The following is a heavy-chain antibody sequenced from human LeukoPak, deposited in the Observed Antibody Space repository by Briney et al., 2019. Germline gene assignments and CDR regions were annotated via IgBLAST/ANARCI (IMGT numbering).Heavy chain of an antibody. V-gene: IGHV3-48*01. Sequence: PGGSLRLSCAASGFTFSGYSLNWVRQAPGKGLEWDSYITRNSETIYYADSVKGRFTISRDNAKKLLFLQMNSLRTEDTAVYYCATNGDYPFDSWGQGTLVTVSS. D-gene: IGHD4-17*01. CDR2: ITRNSETI. CDR1: GFTFSGYS. CDR3: ATNGDYPFDS. J-gene: IGHJ4*02.